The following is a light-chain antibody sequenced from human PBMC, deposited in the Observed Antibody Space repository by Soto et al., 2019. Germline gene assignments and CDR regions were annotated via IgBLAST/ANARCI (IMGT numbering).Light chain of an antibody. CDR2: AAS. Sequence: AIQMTQSPSSLSASVGDTVTITCRAIQDTGKDLGWYQQKPGKAPKLLIYAASSLKSGVPSRFSGSGSGTAFTLTISSLQPEDFATYYCLQDHYFLTFGGGTKVELK. V-gene: IGKV1-6*01. CDR1: QDTGKD. CDR3: LQDHYFLT. J-gene: IGKJ4*01.